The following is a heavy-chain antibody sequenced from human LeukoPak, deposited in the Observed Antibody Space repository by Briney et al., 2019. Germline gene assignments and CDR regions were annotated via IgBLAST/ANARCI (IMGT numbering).Heavy chain of an antibody. J-gene: IGHJ4*02. D-gene: IGHD2/OR15-2a*01. Sequence: GGSLRLSCAASGFTFSSYGMHWVRQAPGKGLERVAVISYDGSNKYYADSVKGRFTISRDNSKNTLYLQMNSLRAEDTAVYYCAKVLAGYFDYWGQGTLVTVSS. V-gene: IGHV3-30*18. CDR2: ISYDGSNK. CDR1: GFTFSSYG. CDR3: AKVLAGYFDY.